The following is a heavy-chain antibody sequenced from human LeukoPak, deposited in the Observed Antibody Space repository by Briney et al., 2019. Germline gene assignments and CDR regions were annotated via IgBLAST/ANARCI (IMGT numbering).Heavy chain of an antibody. CDR1: GGTFSSYA. J-gene: IGHJ4*02. CDR2: IIPIFGTA. CDR3: ARVYFDWLLAPGASDY. Sequence: GASVKVSCKASGGTFSSYAISWVRQAPRQGLEWMGGIIPIFGTANYAQKFQGRVTITADKSTSTAYMELSSLRSEDTAVYYCARVYFDWLLAPGASDYWGQGTLVTVSS. V-gene: IGHV1-69*06. D-gene: IGHD3-9*01.